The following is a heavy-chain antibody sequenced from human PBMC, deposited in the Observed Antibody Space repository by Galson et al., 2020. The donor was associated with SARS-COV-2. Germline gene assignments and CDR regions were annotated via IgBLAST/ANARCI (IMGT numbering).Heavy chain of an antibody. D-gene: IGHD3-10*02. CDR2: INHSGSS. J-gene: IGHJ6*02. CDR1: GGSFSGYY. CDR3: AKRNELVLFVQLLLSNCDYGMDV. V-gene: IGHV4-34*01. Sequence: SQTLSLTCAVYGGSFSGYYWTWIRQPPGKGLEWIGEINHSGSSNYNPSLKSRVTMSVDTSKNQFSLKFSSVTAADTGVYYCAKRNELVLFVQLLLSNCDYGMDVWGQGTTVTVSS.